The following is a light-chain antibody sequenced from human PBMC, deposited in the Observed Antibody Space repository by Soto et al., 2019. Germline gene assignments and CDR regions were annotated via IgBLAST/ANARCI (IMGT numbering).Light chain of an antibody. CDR2: DVS. V-gene: IGLV2-14*01. CDR3: GSYTSGSTPYV. J-gene: IGLJ1*01. Sequence: QSALTQPASVSGSPGQSITISCTGTSSDVGGYTYVSWYQQHPGKAPKLMICDVSIRPSGVSNRFSGSKSGNTASLTISGLQAEDEADYYCGSYTSGSTPYVFGTGTKLTVL. CDR1: SSDVGGYTY.